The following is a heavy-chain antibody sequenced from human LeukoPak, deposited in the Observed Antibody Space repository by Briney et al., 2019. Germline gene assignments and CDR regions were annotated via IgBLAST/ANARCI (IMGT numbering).Heavy chain of an antibody. D-gene: IGHD3-10*02. V-gene: IGHV3-11*04. CDR3: AELGITMIGGV. CDR2: ISSSGSTI. Sequence: GGSLRLSCAASGFTVSSRYMSWVRQAPGKGLEWVSYISSSGSTIYYADSVKGRFTISRDNAKNSLYLQMNSLRAEDTAVYYCAELGITMIGGVWGKGTTVTISS. J-gene: IGHJ6*04. CDR1: GFTVSSRY.